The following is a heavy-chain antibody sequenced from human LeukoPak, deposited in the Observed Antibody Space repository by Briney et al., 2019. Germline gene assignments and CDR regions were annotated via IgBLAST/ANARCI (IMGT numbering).Heavy chain of an antibody. J-gene: IGHJ6*02. CDR3: ASSGKAQWLDSTYYYYYGMDV. V-gene: IGHV3-30*04. CDR2: ISYDGSNK. CDR1: GFTFSSYA. D-gene: IGHD6-19*01. Sequence: GGSLRLSCAASGFTFSSYAMHWVRQAPGKGLEWVAVISYDGSNKYYADSVKGRFTISRDNSKNTLYLQMNSLRAEDTAVYYCASSGKAQWLDSTYYYYYGMDVWGQGTTVTVSS.